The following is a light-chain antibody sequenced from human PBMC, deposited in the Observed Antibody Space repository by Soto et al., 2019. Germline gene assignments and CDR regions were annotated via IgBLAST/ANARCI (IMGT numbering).Light chain of an antibody. CDR1: QSVSSTY. J-gene: IGKJ2*01. V-gene: IGKV3-20*01. Sequence: EIVLTQSPGTLSLSPGHRATLSCRASQSVSSTYFAWYQRRPGQTLRLLIYAAAKRATGIPDRFSGSGSGTDFTLTISRREPDDFAVYFCQQYGSTPPTFGQGTKLEIK. CDR3: QQYGSTPPT. CDR2: AAA.